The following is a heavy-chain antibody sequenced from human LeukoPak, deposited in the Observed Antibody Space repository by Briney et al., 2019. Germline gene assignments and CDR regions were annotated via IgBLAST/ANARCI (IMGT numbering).Heavy chain of an antibody. CDR3: ARDYQELPNWFDP. V-gene: IGHV1-69*04. CDR2: IIPILGIA. Sequence: ASLKVSCKASGGTFSSYAISWVRQAPGQGLEWMGRIIPILGIANYAQKFQGRVTITADKSTSTAYMELSSLRSEDTAVYYCARDYQELPNWFDPWGQGTLVTVSS. CDR1: GGTFSSYA. D-gene: IGHD6-13*01. J-gene: IGHJ5*02.